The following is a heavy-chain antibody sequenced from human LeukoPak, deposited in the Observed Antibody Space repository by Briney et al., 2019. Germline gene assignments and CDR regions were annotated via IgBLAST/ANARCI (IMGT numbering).Heavy chain of an antibody. CDR3: ARTGRGGSGSYHHY. Sequence: SETLSLTCAVYGGSFSGYYWSWIRQPPGKGLEWLGEINHSGSTNYNPSLKSRVTISVDTSKNQFSLKLSSVTAADTAVYYCARTGRGGSGSYHHYWGQGTLVTVSS. CDR2: INHSGST. V-gene: IGHV4-34*01. D-gene: IGHD3-10*01. J-gene: IGHJ4*02. CDR1: GGSFSGYY.